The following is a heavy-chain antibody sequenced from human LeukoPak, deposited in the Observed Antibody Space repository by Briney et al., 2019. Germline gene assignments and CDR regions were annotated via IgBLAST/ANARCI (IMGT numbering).Heavy chain of an antibody. CDR1: GGTFSSYA. Sequence: GASVKVSCKASGGTFSSYAISWVRQAPGQGLEWMGRIIPILGIANYAQKFQGRVTITADKSTSTAYMELSSLRSEDTAVYYCARSALDDYGGNSGLDYWGQGTLVTVSS. CDR2: IIPILGIA. CDR3: ARSALDDYGGNSGLDY. D-gene: IGHD4-23*01. J-gene: IGHJ4*02. V-gene: IGHV1-69*04.